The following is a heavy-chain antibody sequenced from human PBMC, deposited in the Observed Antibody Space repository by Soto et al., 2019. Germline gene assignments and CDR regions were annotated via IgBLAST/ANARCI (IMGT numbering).Heavy chain of an antibody. V-gene: IGHV4-39*01. CDR3: ARQGQDGMDV. CDR2: AHFDGST. CDR1: GDSINSATDY. Sequence: PSETLSLTCLVSGDSINSATDYWGWIRQTPGKGLEWIATAHFDGSTYYNPSLKSRVTISVDTSKNQFSLKLSSVTAADTPAYYCARQGQDGMDVWGQGTTVTGSS. J-gene: IGHJ6*02.